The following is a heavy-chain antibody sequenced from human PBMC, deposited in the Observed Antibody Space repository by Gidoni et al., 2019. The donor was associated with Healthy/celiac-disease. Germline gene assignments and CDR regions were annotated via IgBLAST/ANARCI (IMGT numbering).Heavy chain of an antibody. V-gene: IGHV3-23*01. J-gene: IGHJ4*02. CDR3: AKGAITMIVVAAFDY. Sequence: EVQLLESGGGSVQPGGSLRLSCAAAGFTFSSYAMSWVRQAPGKGLEWVSAISGSGVSTYYADSVKGRFTISRDNSKNTLYLQVNSLRAEDTAVYYCAKGAITMIVVAAFDYWGQGTLVTVSS. CDR2: ISGSGVST. CDR1: GFTFSSYA. D-gene: IGHD3-22*01.